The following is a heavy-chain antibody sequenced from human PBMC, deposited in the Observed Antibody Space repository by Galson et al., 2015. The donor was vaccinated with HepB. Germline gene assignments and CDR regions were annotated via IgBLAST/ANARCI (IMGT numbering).Heavy chain of an antibody. CDR1: GFTVRRSY. CDR2: IYNDGST. J-gene: IGHJ4*02. V-gene: IGHV3-66*01. CDR3: ARGTEVY. Sequence: SLRLSCAASGFTVRRSYMSWVRQAPGKGLEWVSVIYNDGSTYYADSVKGRFTISRDNSKNMVYLQMNSLRAEDTAVYYCARGTEVYWGQGTLVTASS.